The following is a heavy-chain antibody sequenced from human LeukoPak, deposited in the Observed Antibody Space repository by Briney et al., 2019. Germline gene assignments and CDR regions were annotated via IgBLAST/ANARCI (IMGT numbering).Heavy chain of an antibody. CDR3: ARGYCSSTSCYTFDY. Sequence: PGGSLRLSCAASGFTFSSYWMHWVRQAPGKGLVWVSRINSDGSSTSYADSVKGRFTISRDNAKNTLYLQMNSLRVEDTAVYYCARGYCSSTSCYTFDYRGQGTLVTVSP. D-gene: IGHD2-2*02. V-gene: IGHV3-74*01. J-gene: IGHJ4*02. CDR2: INSDGSST. CDR1: GFTFSSYW.